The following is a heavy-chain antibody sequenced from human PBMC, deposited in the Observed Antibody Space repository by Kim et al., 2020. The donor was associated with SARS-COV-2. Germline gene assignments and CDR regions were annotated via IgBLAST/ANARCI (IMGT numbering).Heavy chain of an antibody. V-gene: IGHV3-73*01. Sequence: AASVNGRFKIDRDDSKNTAYLQMNSLKTEDTAVYYCTSDIVVVVAATRDYWGQGTLVTVSS. D-gene: IGHD2-15*01. CDR3: TSDIVVVVAATRDY. J-gene: IGHJ4*02.